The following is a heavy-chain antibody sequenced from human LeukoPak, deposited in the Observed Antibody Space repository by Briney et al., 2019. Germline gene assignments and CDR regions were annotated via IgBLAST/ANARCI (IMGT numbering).Heavy chain of an antibody. D-gene: IGHD2-21*01. CDR3: ARADRLHGGPYLIGP. J-gene: IGHJ5*02. CDR1: GYSFTDYY. V-gene: IGHV1-2*02. CDR2: INPNSGGT. Sequence: ASVKVSCKTSGYSFTDYYMHWVRQAPGQGLEWMGWINPNSGGTSSAQKFQGRVTMTRDTSISTIYMEVSWLTSDDTAIYYCARADRLHGGPYLIGPWGQGTLVTVSS.